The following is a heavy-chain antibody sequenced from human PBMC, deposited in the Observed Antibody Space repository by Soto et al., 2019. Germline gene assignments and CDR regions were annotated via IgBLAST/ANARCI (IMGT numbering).Heavy chain of an antibody. CDR2: ISSGGSAT. CDR1: GFTFSSYA. CDR3: ARDLNYYNYYMDV. J-gene: IGHJ6*03. V-gene: IGHV3-48*04. Sequence: PGGSLRLSCAASGFTFSSYAMSWVRQAPGKGLEWVSSISSGGSATYYADSVKGRFSISRDNAKKSLYLQMDSLRAEDTAVYYCARDLNYYNYYMDVWGKGTSVTVSS.